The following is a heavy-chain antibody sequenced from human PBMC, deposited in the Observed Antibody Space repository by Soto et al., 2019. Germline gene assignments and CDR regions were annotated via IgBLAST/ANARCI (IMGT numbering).Heavy chain of an antibody. CDR2: IKSKTDGGTT. V-gene: IGHV3-15*01. J-gene: IGHJ4*02. D-gene: IGHD2-21*02. CDR1: GFTFSNAW. CDR3: ARDGPRGIVVVTAIFDY. Sequence: GGSLRLSCAASGFTFSNAWMSWVRQAPGKGLEWVGRIKSKTDGGTTDYAAPVKGRFTISRDDSKNTLYLQMNSLKTEDTAVYYCARDGPRGIVVVTAIFDYWGQGT.